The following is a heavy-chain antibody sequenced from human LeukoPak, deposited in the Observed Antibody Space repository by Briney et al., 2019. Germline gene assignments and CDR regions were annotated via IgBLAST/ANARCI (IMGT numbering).Heavy chain of an antibody. V-gene: IGHV4-61*02. Sequence: SETLSLTCIVSGGSISSGSYYWSWIRQPAGKGLEWIGRIYTSGSTNYNPSLKSRVTISVDTSKNQFSLKLSSVTAADTAVYYCASANWGLIDYWGQGTLVTVSS. CDR3: ASANWGLIDY. CDR1: GGSISSGSYY. CDR2: IYTSGST. D-gene: IGHD7-27*01. J-gene: IGHJ4*02.